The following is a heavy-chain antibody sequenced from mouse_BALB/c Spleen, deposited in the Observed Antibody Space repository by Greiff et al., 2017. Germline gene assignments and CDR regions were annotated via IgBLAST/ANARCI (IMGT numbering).Heavy chain of an antibody. Sequence: VKLMESGPGLVAPSQSLSITCTVSGFSLTSYGVHWVRQPPGKGLEWLGVIWAGGSTNYNSALMSRLSISKDNSKSQVFLKMNSLQTDDTAMYYCARAYGNSYYFDYWGQGTTLTVSS. D-gene: IGHD2-1*01. V-gene: IGHV2-9*02. CDR1: GFSLTSYG. CDR3: ARAYGNSYYFDY. CDR2: IWAGGST. J-gene: IGHJ2*01.